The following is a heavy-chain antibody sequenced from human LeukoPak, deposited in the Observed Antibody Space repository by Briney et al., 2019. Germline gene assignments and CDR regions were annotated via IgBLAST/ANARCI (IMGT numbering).Heavy chain of an antibody. CDR3: ARGRPIAGYDY. CDR1: GGSFSGYY. D-gene: IGHD1-14*01. CDR2: INHSGST. Sequence: SETLSLTCAVYGGSFSGYYWSWIRRPPGMGLEWLGDINHSGSTNYNPSHKSRVTISVDTSKNQFSLKLSSVTAADTAVYYCARGRPIAGYDYWGQGTLVTVSS. J-gene: IGHJ4*02. V-gene: IGHV4-34*01.